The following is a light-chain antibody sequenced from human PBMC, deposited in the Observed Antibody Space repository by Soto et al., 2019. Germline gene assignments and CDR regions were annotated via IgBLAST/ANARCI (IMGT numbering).Light chain of an antibody. V-gene: IGLV1-51*01. CDR3: GSWDNSLSAVV. Sequence: QSVLTQPPSVSAAPGQKVTISCSGSNSNIGYNYVSWYQQLPGTAPKVLIFDSNKRPPGIPDRFSGSKSGTSATLGITGLQTGDEADYYCGSWDNSLSAVVFGGGTKLTVL. CDR1: NSNIGYNY. J-gene: IGLJ2*01. CDR2: DSN.